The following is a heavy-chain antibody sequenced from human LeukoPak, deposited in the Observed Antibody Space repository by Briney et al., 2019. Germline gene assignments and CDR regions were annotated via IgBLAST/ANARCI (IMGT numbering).Heavy chain of an antibody. V-gene: IGHV3-43*01. Sequence: GGSLRLSCAASGFTFDEYTMHWVRQAPGKGLEWVSLITWDGGSTYYANSVKGRFTITRDNSENSLHLQMNSLRTEDTALYYCATERSRYFDYWGQGTLVTVSS. J-gene: IGHJ4*02. CDR1: GFTFDEYT. D-gene: IGHD3-16*01. CDR3: ATERSRYFDY. CDR2: ITWDGGST.